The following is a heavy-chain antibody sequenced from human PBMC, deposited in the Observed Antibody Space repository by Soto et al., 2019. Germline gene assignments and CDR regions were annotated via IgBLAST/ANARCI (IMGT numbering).Heavy chain of an antibody. Sequence: QVQLQESGPGLVKPSQTLSLTCAVSGGSISSAGYYWSWIRQHPGKGLEWIGYLYHTGSTYYNPSLKCRVTISVDTSKNQFSLKLSSVTAADTAVYFCARGVPYNWYSDLWGRGTLVTVSS. J-gene: IGHJ2*01. CDR3: ARGVPYNWYSDL. CDR1: GGSISSAGYY. CDR2: LYHTGST. V-gene: IGHV4-31*11.